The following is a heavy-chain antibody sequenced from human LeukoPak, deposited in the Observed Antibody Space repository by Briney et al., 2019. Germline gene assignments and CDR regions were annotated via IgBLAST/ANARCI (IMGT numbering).Heavy chain of an antibody. D-gene: IGHD4-17*01. J-gene: IGHJ4*02. CDR3: ARSAGGGDLDY. Sequence: GGSLRLSCAASGFTFSSYEMNWVRQAPGKGLEWVSYISSSGTTIYYADSVNGRFTISRDNAKNSLYLQMNSLRAEDTAVYFCARSAGGGDLDYWGQGTLVTVSS. V-gene: IGHV3-48*03. CDR2: ISSSGTTI. CDR1: GFTFSSYE.